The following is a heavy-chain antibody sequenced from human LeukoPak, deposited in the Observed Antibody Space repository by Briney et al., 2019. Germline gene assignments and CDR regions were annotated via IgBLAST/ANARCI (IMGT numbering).Heavy chain of an antibody. CDR3: AKGTPNYDFWSAYYES. J-gene: IGHJ5*02. Sequence: GGSLRLSCVASGFSFDAYAMSWVRQAPGKGLEWVSGISGRGGTTFYADSVKGRFTTSRDNSKNTLYLQMNSLRAEDTAVYYCAKGTPNYDFWSAYYESWGQGTLVTVSS. V-gene: IGHV3-23*01. D-gene: IGHD3-3*01. CDR1: GFSFDAYA. CDR2: ISGRGGTT.